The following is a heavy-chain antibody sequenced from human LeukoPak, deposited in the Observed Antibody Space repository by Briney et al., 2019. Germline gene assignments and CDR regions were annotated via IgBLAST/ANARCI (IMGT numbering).Heavy chain of an antibody. CDR1: GFTFSSYA. D-gene: IGHD6-13*01. V-gene: IGHV3-30*04. Sequence: GGSLRLSCAASGFTFSSYAMHWVRQAPGKGLEWVAVISYDGSNKYYADSVKGRFTISRDNSKNTLYLQMNSLRVEDTAVYYCARDSSSYSFDYWGQGTLVTVSS. J-gene: IGHJ4*02. CDR2: ISYDGSNK. CDR3: ARDSSSYSFDY.